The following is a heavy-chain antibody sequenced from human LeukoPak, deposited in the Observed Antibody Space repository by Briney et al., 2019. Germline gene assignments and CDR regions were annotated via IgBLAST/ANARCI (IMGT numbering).Heavy chain of an antibody. V-gene: IGHV5-51*01. J-gene: IGHJ5*02. D-gene: IGHD2-2*01. CDR1: GYSFTSYW. CDR2: IYPGDSDT. Sequence: GESLKISCKGSGYSFTSYWIGWVRQMPGKGLEWMGIIYPGDSDTRYSPSFQGQVTISADKSISTAYLQWSSLKASDTAMYYCARCSSTNCYHDWFDPWGQGTLVTVSS. CDR3: ARCSSTNCYHDWFDP.